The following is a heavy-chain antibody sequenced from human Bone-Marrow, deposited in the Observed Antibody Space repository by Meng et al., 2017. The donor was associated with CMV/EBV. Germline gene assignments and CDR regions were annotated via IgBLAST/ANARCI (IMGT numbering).Heavy chain of an antibody. CDR1: GGTFSSYA. D-gene: IGHD2-15*01. CDR2: IIPIFGTA. Sequence: SVKVSCKASGGTFSSYAISWVRQAPGQGLEWMGGIIPIFGTANYAQKFQGRVTITTDESTSTAYMELSSLRSEDTAVYYCARYHRGDYSTAGSYYYYGMAFWGQGPTVTISS. CDR3: ARYHRGDYSTAGSYYYYGMAF. J-gene: IGHJ6*01. V-gene: IGHV1-69*05.